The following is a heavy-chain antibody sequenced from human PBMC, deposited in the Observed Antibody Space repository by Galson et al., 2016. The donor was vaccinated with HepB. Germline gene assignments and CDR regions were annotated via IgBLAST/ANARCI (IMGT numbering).Heavy chain of an antibody. CDR3: ARDPHASGGAAYDFDA. V-gene: IGHV3-33*01. CDR1: GFTFRRSG. J-gene: IGHJ5*02. D-gene: IGHD6-19*01. CDR2: IWSDGSKR. Sequence: SLRLSCAVSGFTFRRSGMHWVRQAPGKGLEWVAVIWSDGSKRNYADSVQGRFTISRDNSKNTLFLQMNSLRAEDTAVYCCARDPHASGGAAYDFDAWGQGTLVTVSS.